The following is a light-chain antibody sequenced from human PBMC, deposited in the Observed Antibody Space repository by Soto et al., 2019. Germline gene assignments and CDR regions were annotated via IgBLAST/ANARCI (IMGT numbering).Light chain of an antibody. CDR1: QSINGN. CDR2: RAS. J-gene: IGKJ3*01. V-gene: IGKV3-15*01. Sequence: IVMTQSPATLSVSPGERATLSCRASQSINGNLAWYQQKPGQAPRLLMFRASIRATGFPARFSGSGSGTEFNITISSLQSEDSAVYYCQQRSNWPPITFGPGTKVDIK. CDR3: QQRSNWPPIT.